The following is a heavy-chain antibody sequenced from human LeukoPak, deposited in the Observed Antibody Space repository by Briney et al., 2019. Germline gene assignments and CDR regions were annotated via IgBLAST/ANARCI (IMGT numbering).Heavy chain of an antibody. V-gene: IGHV4-59*12. CDR3: ARGVDQEGAFDI. D-gene: IGHD3-10*01. J-gene: IGHJ3*02. Sequence: PSETLSLTCTVSGGSISSYYWSWVRQPPGKGLEWIGYVYYSGSTNYNPSLKSRVTISVDTSKNQFSLKLSSVTAADTAAYYCARGVDQEGAFDIWGQGTMVTVSS. CDR1: GGSISSYY. CDR2: VYYSGST.